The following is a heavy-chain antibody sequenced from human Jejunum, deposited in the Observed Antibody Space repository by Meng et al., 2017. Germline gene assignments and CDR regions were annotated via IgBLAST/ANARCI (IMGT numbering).Heavy chain of an antibody. V-gene: IGHV4-4*02. D-gene: IGHD1-26*01. J-gene: IGHJ4*02. CDR2: IHHSGST. Sequence: QLQGSGPGLLKPSGTLSLTCAVSGGSISTSDWWSWVRQPPGKGLEWIGEIHHSGSTNYNPSLKSRVTISVDKSKNQFSLKLNSVTAADTAVYYCAREWSGSYRHFDYWGQGTLVTVSS. CDR3: AREWSGSYRHFDY. CDR1: GGSISTSDW.